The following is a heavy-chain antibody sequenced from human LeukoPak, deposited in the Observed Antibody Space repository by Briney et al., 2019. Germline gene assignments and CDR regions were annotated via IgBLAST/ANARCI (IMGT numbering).Heavy chain of an antibody. J-gene: IGHJ4*02. CDR1: GFTFSSYA. V-gene: IGHV3-23*01. CDR2: ISGSGGST. Sequence: GGSLRLSCAASGFTFSSYAMSWVRQAPGKGLEWVSAISGSGGSTYYADSVKGRFTISRDNSKNTLYLQMNSLRAEDTAVYYCARPISGSSGVSDYWGQGTLVTVSS. D-gene: IGHD3-22*01. CDR3: ARPISGSSGVSDY.